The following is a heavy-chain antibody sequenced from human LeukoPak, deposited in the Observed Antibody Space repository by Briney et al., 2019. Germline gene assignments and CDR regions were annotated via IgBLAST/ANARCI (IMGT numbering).Heavy chain of an antibody. CDR1: GVTFSSYW. V-gene: IGHV3-7*01. D-gene: IGHD3-22*01. CDR2: IKEDGSEK. Sequence: GGSLRLSCAASGVTFSSYWMSWVRQAPGKGLEWVANIKEDGSEKYYVDSVKGRFTISRDNAKDSVYLQMNSLRAEDTAVYYCARGRFNYDSTGYSSFYYWGQGTLVTVSS. J-gene: IGHJ4*02. CDR3: ARGRFNYDSTGYSSFYY.